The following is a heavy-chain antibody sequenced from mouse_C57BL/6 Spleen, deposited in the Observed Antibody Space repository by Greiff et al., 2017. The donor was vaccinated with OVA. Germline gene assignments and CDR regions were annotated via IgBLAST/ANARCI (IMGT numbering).Heavy chain of an antibody. Sequence: EVQLKESGPELVKPGASVKISCKASGYSFTDYNMNWVKQSNGKSLEWIGVINPNYGTTSYNQKFKGKATLTVDKSSSTAYMQLNSLTSEDSAVYYCARERVYDYDYYAMDYWGQGTSVTVSS. J-gene: IGHJ4*01. CDR3: ARERVYDYDYYAMDY. CDR2: INPNYGTT. D-gene: IGHD2-4*01. V-gene: IGHV1-39*01. CDR1: GYSFTDYN.